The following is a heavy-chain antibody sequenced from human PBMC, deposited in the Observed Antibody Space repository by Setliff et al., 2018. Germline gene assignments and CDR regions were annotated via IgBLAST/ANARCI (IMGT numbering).Heavy chain of an antibody. CDR1: GGPINSGPYY. V-gene: IGHV4-61*09. J-gene: IGHJ4*02. D-gene: IGHD1-26*01. CDR3: ARGDSSGNNYPVLDY. CDR2: IYSKGSM. Sequence: NPSETLSLTCTVPGGPINSGPYYWTWIRQSAGKGLEWIGQIYSKGSMNYNPSLKSRVTISADSSKSQFFLELNSVTAADTAVYYCARGDSSGNNYPVLDYWGQGILVTVSS.